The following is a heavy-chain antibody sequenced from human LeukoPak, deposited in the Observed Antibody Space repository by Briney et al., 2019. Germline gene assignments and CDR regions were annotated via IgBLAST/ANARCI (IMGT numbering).Heavy chain of an antibody. Sequence: GGALRLSCAASGFTFSSYEMNWVRQAPGKGLEWVSYISSGGSTIYYADSVKGRFTISRDNAKNSLYLQMNSLRAEDTAVYYCAELGITMIGGVWGKGTTVTISS. CDR3: AELGITMIGGV. CDR1: GFTFSSYE. D-gene: IGHD3-10*02. J-gene: IGHJ6*04. CDR2: ISSGGSTI. V-gene: IGHV3-48*03.